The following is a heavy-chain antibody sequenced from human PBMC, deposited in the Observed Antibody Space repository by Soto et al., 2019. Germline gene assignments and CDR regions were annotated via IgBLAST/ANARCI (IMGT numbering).Heavy chain of an antibody. V-gene: IGHV4-59*01. CDR3: ARGLVSRYDEWLFGEKGGLYNWFDP. Sequence: PSETLSLTCTVSGGSISSYYWSWLRQPPGKGLEWIGYIYYSGSTNYNPSLKSRVTISVDTSKNQFSLKLSSVTAADTAVYYCARGLVSRYDEWLFGEKGGLYNWFDPWGQGTLVTVSS. CDR2: IYYSGST. CDR1: GGSISSYY. D-gene: IGHD3-3*01. J-gene: IGHJ5*02.